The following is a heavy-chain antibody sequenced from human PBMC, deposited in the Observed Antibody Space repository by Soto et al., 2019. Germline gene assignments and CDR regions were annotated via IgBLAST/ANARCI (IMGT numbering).Heavy chain of an antibody. D-gene: IGHD3-22*01. V-gene: IGHV1-69*12. CDR1: GGTFSSYA. J-gene: IGHJ5*02. CDR3: AGDGPEPWYYDSSGAVRVVGWFDP. Sequence: QVQLVQSGAEVKKPGSSVKVSCKASGGTFSSYAISWVRQAPGQGLAWLGGIIPIFGTANYAQKSQGRVTITADESTGTAYMELSRLRAEDTAVDDCAGDGPEPWYYDSSGAVRVVGWFDPLGQGTLVTVSS. CDR2: IIPIFGTA.